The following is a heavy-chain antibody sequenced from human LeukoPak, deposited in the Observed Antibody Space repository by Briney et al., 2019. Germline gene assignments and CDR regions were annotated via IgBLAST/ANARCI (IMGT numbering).Heavy chain of an antibody. Sequence: GGALRLSCAASGFTFISYAMSWVRQAPGKGLEWVSAISGSGGSTYYADSVKGRFTISRDNSQNTLYLQMNSLRAEDTAVYYCAKDQGWSYFDYWGQGTLVTVSS. CDR1: GFTFISYA. CDR3: AKDQGWSYFDY. V-gene: IGHV3-23*01. D-gene: IGHD6-19*01. J-gene: IGHJ4*02. CDR2: ISGSGGST.